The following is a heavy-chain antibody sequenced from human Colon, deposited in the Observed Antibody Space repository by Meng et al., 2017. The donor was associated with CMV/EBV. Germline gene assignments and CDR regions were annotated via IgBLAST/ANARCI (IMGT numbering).Heavy chain of an antibody. CDR1: GFSFSTCA. Sequence: GGSLRLSCAASGFSFSTCAMHWVRQAPGKGLEWVAVITYDGNKRYYADSVKGRFAISRDNSKNTLYLQMNSLRAEDTAVYYCARGGDGYKNAHDYWGQGTLVTVSS. CDR3: ARGGDGYKNAHDY. V-gene: IGHV3-30*09. D-gene: IGHD5-24*01. J-gene: IGHJ4*02. CDR2: ITYDGNKR.